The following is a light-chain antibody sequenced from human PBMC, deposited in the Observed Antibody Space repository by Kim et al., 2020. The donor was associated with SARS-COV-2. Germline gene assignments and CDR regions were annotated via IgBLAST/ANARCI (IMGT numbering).Light chain of an antibody. J-gene: IGLJ2*01. Sequence: VTPGQTASITCSGEKLGEKYTYWYQQQPGQSPVLVIYEDIKRPSGIPERFSGSNSGNTATLTISGTQAIDEADYYCQAWDTSTVVFGGGTQLTVL. V-gene: IGLV3-1*01. CDR3: QAWDTSTVV. CDR2: EDI. CDR1: KLGEKY.